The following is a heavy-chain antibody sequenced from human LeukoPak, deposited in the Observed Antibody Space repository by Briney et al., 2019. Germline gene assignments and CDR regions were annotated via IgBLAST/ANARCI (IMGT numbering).Heavy chain of an antibody. Sequence: ETLSLTCTVSGGSISSSSYYWGWIRQPPGKGLEWVSSISVSGGSTYYTDSVKGRFTISRDNSKNTLYLQMNSLRADDTAVYYCARRSGSEYYYYYYMDVWGKGTTVTVSS. V-gene: IGHV3-23*01. CDR1: GGSISSSSYY. D-gene: IGHD3-3*01. CDR3: ARRSGSEYYYYYYMDV. CDR2: ISVSGGST. J-gene: IGHJ6*03.